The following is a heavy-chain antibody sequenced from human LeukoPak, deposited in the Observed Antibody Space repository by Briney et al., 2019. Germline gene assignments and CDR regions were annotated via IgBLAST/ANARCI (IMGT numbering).Heavy chain of an antibody. CDR1: GYTFTSYG. D-gene: IGHD2-21*02. V-gene: IGHV1-18*01. CDR2: ISAYNGNT. CDR3: ARDLPGDCGGDCYSGFDY. Sequence: ASVKVSCKASGYTFTSYGISWVRQAPGQGLEWMGWISAYNGNTNYAQKLQGRVTMTTDTSTSTAYMELRSLRSDDTAVYYCARDLPGDCGGDCYSGFDYWAREPWSPSPQ. J-gene: IGHJ4*02.